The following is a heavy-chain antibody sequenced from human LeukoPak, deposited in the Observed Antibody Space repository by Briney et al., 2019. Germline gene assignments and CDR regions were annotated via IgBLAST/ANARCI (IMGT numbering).Heavy chain of an antibody. Sequence: SETLSLTCTVSGGSISSSSYYWGWIRQPPGKGLEWIGSINYSGSTYYNPSLKSRVTISVDTSKNQFSLKLSSVTAADTAVYYCARTQYYYYYMDVWGKGTTVTISS. J-gene: IGHJ6*03. CDR3: ARTQYYYYYMDV. V-gene: IGHV4-39*07. CDR1: GGSISSSSYY. CDR2: INYSGST.